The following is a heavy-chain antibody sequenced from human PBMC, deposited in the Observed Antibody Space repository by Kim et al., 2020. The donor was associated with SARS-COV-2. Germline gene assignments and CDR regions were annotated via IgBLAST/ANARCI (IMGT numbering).Heavy chain of an antibody. J-gene: IGHJ5*02. Sequence: SETLSLTCTVSGGSLTSGTYYWAWIRHRPGKGLEWIGYIHYNGNTYFNPSLKSRITLSIDTSRNQFSLNLNSVTAADTAVYYCSRGGSRGFIMYSWFDPWGPGTLVTVSS. CDR3: SRGGSRGFIMYSWFDP. CDR2: IHYNGNT. V-gene: IGHV4-31*03. CDR1: GGSLTSGTYY. D-gene: IGHD3-10*01.